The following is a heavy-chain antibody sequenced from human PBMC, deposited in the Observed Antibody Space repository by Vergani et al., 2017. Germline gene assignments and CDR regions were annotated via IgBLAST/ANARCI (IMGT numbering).Heavy chain of an antibody. D-gene: IGHD2-2*01. CDR2: INPNSGGT. CDR1: GYTFTDYC. CDR3: ARVGTSSNRDYFDD. J-gene: IGHJ4*02. Sequence: QVQLVQSGAEVKKPGASVKVSCKASGYTFTDYCMHWVRQAPGQGLEWMGWINPNSGGTHYAQKFQGRVTMTRDTSISTAYMELSNLRSDDTAVYYCARVGTSSNRDYFDDWGQGTLVTVSS. V-gene: IGHV1-2*02.